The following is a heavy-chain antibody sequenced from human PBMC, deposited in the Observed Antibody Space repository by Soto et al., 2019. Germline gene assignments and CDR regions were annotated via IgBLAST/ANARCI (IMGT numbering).Heavy chain of an antibody. CDR2: ISGYNGKT. CDR1: GYTCTIFG. Sequence: ASVKVSCKTSGYTCTIFGVSCVLQPPLQGLEWMGWISGYNGKTKYAQTLQGRVTMTADTSTSTVYMELRGLRSDDTAVYFCARDKMIDDYGLGTYDYWGQGTTVTVSS. J-gene: IGHJ4*02. V-gene: IGHV1-18*04. CDR3: ARDKMIDDYGLGTYDY. D-gene: IGHD3-10*01.